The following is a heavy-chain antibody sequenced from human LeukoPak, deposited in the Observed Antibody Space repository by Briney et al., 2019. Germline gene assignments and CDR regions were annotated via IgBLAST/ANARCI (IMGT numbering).Heavy chain of an antibody. Sequence: PGGSLRLSCAASGFTFTNAWMSWVRQAPGKGLEWVGRIKSKIDGGTTDYAAPVKGRFTISRDDSKNTLYLQMNSLRAEDTAVYYCAKVGLTVTTILDYFDYWGQGTLLTVSS. CDR1: GFTFTNAW. CDR2: IKSKIDGGTT. CDR3: AKVGLTVTTILDYFDY. D-gene: IGHD4-11*01. J-gene: IGHJ4*02. V-gene: IGHV3-15*01.